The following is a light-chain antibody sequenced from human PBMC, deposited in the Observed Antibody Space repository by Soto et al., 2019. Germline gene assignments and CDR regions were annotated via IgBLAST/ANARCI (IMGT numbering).Light chain of an antibody. Sequence: IRMPQSPATLAVSPGESAPLSCRASQSVSSNLAWYQQKPGQAPRLLIYGASTRATGIPARFSGSGSGTEFTLTISSLQSEDFAVYYCEQYNNWPITFGQGTRLEIK. CDR3: EQYNNWPIT. V-gene: IGKV3-15*01. CDR1: QSVSSN. J-gene: IGKJ5*01. CDR2: GAS.